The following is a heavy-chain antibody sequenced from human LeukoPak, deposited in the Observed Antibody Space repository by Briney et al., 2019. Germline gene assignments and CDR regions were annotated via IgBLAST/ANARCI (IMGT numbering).Heavy chain of an antibody. CDR2: IWYDGSNK. V-gene: IGHV3-33*01. CDR3: ARCQIAAAGTGAFDV. J-gene: IGHJ3*01. CDR1: GFTFSSYG. Sequence: GRSLRLSCAASGFTFSSYGMHWVRQAPGKGLEWVAVIWYDGSNKYYADSVKGRFTISRDNSKNTLYLQMNSLRAEDTAVYYCARCQIAAAGTGAFDVWGQGTMVSVSS. D-gene: IGHD6-13*01.